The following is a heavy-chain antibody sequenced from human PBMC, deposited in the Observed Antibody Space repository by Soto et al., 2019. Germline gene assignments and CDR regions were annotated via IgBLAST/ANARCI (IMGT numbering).Heavy chain of an antibody. Sequence: ESGGGLVKPGGSLRLSCAASGFTFSSYSMNWVRQAPGKGLEWVSSISSSSSYIYYADSVKGRFTISRDNAKNSLYLQMNSLRAEDTALYYCARESSSWYFNDYWGQGTLVTVSS. CDR3: ARESSSWYFNDY. CDR1: GFTFSSYS. V-gene: IGHV3-21*01. D-gene: IGHD6-13*01. J-gene: IGHJ4*02. CDR2: ISSSSSYI.